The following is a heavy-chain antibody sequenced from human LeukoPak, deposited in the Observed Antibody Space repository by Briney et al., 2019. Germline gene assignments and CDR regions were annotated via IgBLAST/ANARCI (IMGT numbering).Heavy chain of an antibody. CDR1: GFTFSSYS. CDR2: ISSSSSTI. V-gene: IGHV3-48*01. J-gene: IGHJ6*03. Sequence: GGSLRLSCAASGFTFSSYSMNWVRQAPGKGLEWVSYISSSSSTIYYADSVKGRFTISRDNSKNTLYLQMNSLRAEDTAVYYCATLAMMGTGYMDVWGKGTTVTVSS. CDR3: ATLAMMGTGYMDV. D-gene: IGHD2-2*01.